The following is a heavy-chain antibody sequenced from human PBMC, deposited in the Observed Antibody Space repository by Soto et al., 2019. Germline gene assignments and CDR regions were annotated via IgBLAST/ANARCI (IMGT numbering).Heavy chain of an antibody. CDR1: GGSISSGGFP. V-gene: IGHV4-31*03. J-gene: IGHJ4*02. CDR3: ARETSVRLFDY. CDR2: IYYTGST. Sequence: PSETLSLTCTVSGGSISSGGFPWSWIRQHPGKGLEWIGYIYYTGSTYYNPSLKSRVTITVDTSKKQFSLKLNSVNAADTAVYYCARETSVRLFDYWGQGTLVTVSS.